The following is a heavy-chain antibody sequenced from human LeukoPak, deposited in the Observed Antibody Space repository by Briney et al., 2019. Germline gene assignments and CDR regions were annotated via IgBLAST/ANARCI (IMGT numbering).Heavy chain of an antibody. CDR1: GFTFSSYE. Sequence: PGGSLRLSCAASGFTFSSYEMNWVRQAPGKGLEWIGSLSHSGSTFYNPSLKSRVTISVDTSKNQFSLRLRSVTAADTAVYYCARGRPAATPMDYWGQGMLVTVSS. J-gene: IGHJ4*02. D-gene: IGHD2-2*01. V-gene: IGHV4-38-2*01. CDR2: LSHSGST. CDR3: ARGRPAATPMDY.